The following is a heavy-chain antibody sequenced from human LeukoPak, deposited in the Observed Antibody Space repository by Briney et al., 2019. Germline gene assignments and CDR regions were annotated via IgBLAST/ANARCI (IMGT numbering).Heavy chain of an antibody. V-gene: IGHV4-4*07. CDR2: IYTSGST. Sequence: SETLSLTCSVSGGSITNYYWSWIRQPAGKGLEWIGRIYTSGSTSSNPSLKSRVTMSIDTSKNQFSLKLSSLTAADTAVYYCARGCSSTSCWLRMDVWGQGTTVTVSS. J-gene: IGHJ6*02. CDR3: ARGCSSTSCWLRMDV. D-gene: IGHD2-2*01. CDR1: GGSITNYY.